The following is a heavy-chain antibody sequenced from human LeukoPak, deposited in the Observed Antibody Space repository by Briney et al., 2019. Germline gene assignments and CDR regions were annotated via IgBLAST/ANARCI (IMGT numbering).Heavy chain of an antibody. V-gene: IGHV4-30-2*01. CDR3: ARTRDFRSGYFDY. J-gene: IGHJ4*02. Sequence: SETLSLTCAVSGVSITSDTYCWSWIWQPPGKGLEWIGYILHSGSTYYNPSLKSRVTISIDTSKSQFSLKLSSVTAADTAVYYCARTRDFRSGYFDYWGQGTLVTVSS. D-gene: IGHD3-3*01. CDR1: GVSITSDTYC. CDR2: ILHSGST.